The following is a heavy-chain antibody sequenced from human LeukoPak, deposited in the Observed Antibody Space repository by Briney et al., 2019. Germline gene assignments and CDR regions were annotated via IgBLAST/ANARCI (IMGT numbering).Heavy chain of an antibody. CDR2: IKKDGSDK. CDR1: GFTVSSNY. D-gene: IGHD5-18*01. J-gene: IGHJ4*02. CDR3: ARHLSGITGYTYGRGIDY. Sequence: PGGSLRLSCAASGFTVSSNYMSWVRQAPGKGLEWVANIKKDGSDKYYVDSVKGRFTISRDNAKTSLYLQMNSLRAEDTAVYYCARHLSGITGYTYGRGIDYWGQGTLVTVSS. V-gene: IGHV3-7*01.